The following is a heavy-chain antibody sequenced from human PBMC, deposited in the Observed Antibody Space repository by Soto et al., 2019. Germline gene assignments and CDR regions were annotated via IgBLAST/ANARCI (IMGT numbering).Heavy chain of an antibody. Sequence: EVQLVESGGGLVQPGRSLRLSCAASGFTFDDYAMHWVRQAPGKGLEWVSGISWNSGSIGYADSVKGRFTISRDNAKNSLYLQMNSLRDEDTALYYCAKDLLLFGVVSSPFYGMDVWGQGTTVTVSS. V-gene: IGHV3-9*01. D-gene: IGHD3-3*01. J-gene: IGHJ6*02. CDR3: AKDLLLFGVVSSPFYGMDV. CDR2: ISWNSGSI. CDR1: GFTFDDYA.